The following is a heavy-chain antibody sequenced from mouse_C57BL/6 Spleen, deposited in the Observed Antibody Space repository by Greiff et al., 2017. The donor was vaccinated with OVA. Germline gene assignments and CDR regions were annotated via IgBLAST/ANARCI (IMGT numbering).Heavy chain of an antibody. CDR2: IYPGDGDT. CDR1: GYAFSSYW. Sequence: QVQLQQSGAELVKPGASVKISCKASGYAFSSYWMNWVKQRPGKGLEWIGQIYPGDGDTNSNGKFKGKATLTADKTSSTAYMQLRSLTSEDSAGYICARHSNYEGYYYAMDYWGQETSGTVSS. V-gene: IGHV1-80*01. D-gene: IGHD2-5*01. J-gene: IGHJ4*01. CDR3: ARHSNYEGYYYAMDY.